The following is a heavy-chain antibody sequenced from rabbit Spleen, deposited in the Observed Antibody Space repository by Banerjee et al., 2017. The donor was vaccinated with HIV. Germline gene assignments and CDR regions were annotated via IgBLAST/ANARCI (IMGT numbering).Heavy chain of an antibody. J-gene: IGHJ4*01. Sequence: QSLEESGGDLVKPGASLTLTCTASGFSFSDRDVMCWVRQAPGKGLQWIACINTYTGKPVYATWAKGRFTISRTSSTTVTLQMTSLTAADTATYFCARDLASVVGWNFNLWGPGGPSSPS. V-gene: IGHV1S40*01. CDR2: INTYTGKP. CDR3: ARDLASVVGWNFNL. CDR1: GFSFSDRDV. D-gene: IGHD3-1*01.